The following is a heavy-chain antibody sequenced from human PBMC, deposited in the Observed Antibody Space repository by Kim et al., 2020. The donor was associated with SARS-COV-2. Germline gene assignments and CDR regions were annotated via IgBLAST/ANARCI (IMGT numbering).Heavy chain of an antibody. V-gene: IGHV3-33*05. CDR2: ISYDGSNK. J-gene: IGHJ6*02. CDR1: GFTFSSYG. Sequence: GGSLRLSCAASGFTFSSYGMHWVRQAPGKGLEWVAVISYDGSNKYYADSVKGRFTISRDNSKNTLYLQMNSLRAEDTAVYYCARDRWNYYGSGSYSPGYYYYGMDVWGQGTTVTVSS. CDR3: ARDRWNYYGSGSYSPGYYYYGMDV. D-gene: IGHD3-10*01.